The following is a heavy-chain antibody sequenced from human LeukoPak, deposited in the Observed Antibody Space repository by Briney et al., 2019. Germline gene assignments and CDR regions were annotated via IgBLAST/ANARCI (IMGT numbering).Heavy chain of an antibody. V-gene: IGHV4-61*02. Sequence: PSQTLSLTCTVSGGSLSSGSYYGRWLPQPAGKGLEWIGRIYTSGSTNYNHSLKSRVTISVDTSKNQYSLRLSSVTAADTAVYCCARTRIVNYYDISGYRDYWGQGTLVTVSS. CDR1: GGSLSSGSYY. CDR3: ARTRIVNYYDISGYRDY. CDR2: IYTSGST. D-gene: IGHD3-22*01. J-gene: IGHJ4*02.